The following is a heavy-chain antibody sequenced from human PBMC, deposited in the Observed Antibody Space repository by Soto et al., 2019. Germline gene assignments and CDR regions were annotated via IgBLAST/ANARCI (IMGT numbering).Heavy chain of an antibody. D-gene: IGHD3-10*01. CDR1: GLRFDGA. CDR2: AIWSSGTI. Sequence: EVQLVESGGGLVQPGKSLRVSCSGPGLRFDGASHWLRQHPGKALEWVCGAIWSSGTIGYANSVKGRFTISRDSAGNSIFLEMNSLRAADTALYYCVTEIQSGGLDYWGQGTLVTVSS. J-gene: IGHJ4*02. V-gene: IGHV3-9*01. CDR3: VTEIQSGGLDY.